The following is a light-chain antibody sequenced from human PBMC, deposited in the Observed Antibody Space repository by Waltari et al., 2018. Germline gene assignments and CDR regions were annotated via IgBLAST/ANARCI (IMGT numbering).Light chain of an antibody. CDR3: CSYAGRGTYV. CDR2: EVF. Sequence: QSALTQPASVSGTPGQSITISCRGPTSDVGSYDLVSWYQQHPGEAPKLLICEVFKRPPDTSSRFSGAKSGSTASLTISGLQPEDEADYYCCSYAGRGTYVFGSGTKVTVL. V-gene: IGLV2-23*02. J-gene: IGLJ1*01. CDR1: TSDVGSYDL.